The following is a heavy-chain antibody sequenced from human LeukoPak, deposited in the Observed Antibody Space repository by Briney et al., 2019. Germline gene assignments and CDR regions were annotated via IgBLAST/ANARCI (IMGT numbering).Heavy chain of an antibody. D-gene: IGHD6-13*01. Sequence: SETLSLTCAVSGGSISTGGLSWSWVRQPPGKGLEWIGYIYYSGSTNYNPSLKSRVTISVDTSKNQFSLKLSSVTAADTAVYYCARLGSSFADYWGQGTLVTVSS. J-gene: IGHJ4*02. CDR1: GGSISTGGLS. CDR2: IYYSGST. V-gene: IGHV4-61*08. CDR3: ARLGSSFADY.